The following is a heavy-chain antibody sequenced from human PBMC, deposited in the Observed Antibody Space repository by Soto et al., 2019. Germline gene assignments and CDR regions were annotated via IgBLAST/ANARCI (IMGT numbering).Heavy chain of an antibody. CDR2: ISGYNGNT. CDR3: ASLAGQKHDFGGPFAY. Sequence: QVQLVQSGAEVKKPGASVKVSCTASGYTFTSHGFSWVRQAPGQGLERMGWISGYNGNTNFAQKLQGRVTMTTDTSTSTAYMELRSLRSDDTAGYDCASLAGQKHDFGGPFAYWGQGTRVTVSS. D-gene: IGHD4-17*01. CDR1: GYTFTSHG. J-gene: IGHJ4*02. V-gene: IGHV1-18*04.